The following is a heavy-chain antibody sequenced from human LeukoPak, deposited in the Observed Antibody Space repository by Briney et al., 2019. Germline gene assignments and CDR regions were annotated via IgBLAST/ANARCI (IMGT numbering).Heavy chain of an antibody. CDR2: INPNSGGT. CDR3: ATAVAGTYWFDP. D-gene: IGHD6-19*01. Sequence: ASVKVSCKASGYTFTGYYMHWVRQAPGQGLEWMGWINPNSGGTSYAQKFQGWVTMTRDTSISTAYMELSRLRSDDTAVYYCATAVAGTYWFDPWGQGTLVTVSS. V-gene: IGHV1-2*04. CDR1: GYTFTGYY. J-gene: IGHJ5*02.